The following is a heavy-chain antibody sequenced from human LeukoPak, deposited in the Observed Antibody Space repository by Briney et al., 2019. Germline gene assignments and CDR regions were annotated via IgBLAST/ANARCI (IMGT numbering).Heavy chain of an antibody. CDR3: ASHTVVVTAIPVGDAFDI. V-gene: IGHV4-4*07. J-gene: IGHJ3*02. CDR1: GGSISSYD. Sequence: SETLSLTCTVSGGSISSYDWSWFRQPAGKRLEWIGRIYTRGSTNYNPSLKSRVIMSVDTSKNQFSLKLSSVTAADTAVYYCASHTVVVTAIPVGDAFDIWGQGTMVTASS. CDR2: IYTRGST. D-gene: IGHD2-21*02.